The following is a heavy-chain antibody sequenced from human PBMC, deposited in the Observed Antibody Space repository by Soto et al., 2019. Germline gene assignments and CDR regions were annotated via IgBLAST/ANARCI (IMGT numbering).Heavy chain of an antibody. V-gene: IGHV4-59*02. Sequence: SETLSLTCSFSGDSVTSHYLTWIRQSPEKGLEWIGYMHYTGFSHYNPSLKSRLTISVDRSKNQFTLQLSSVTVEDTAVYYCARRGNWNYGVDYYYGMDVWGQGTTVTVSS. D-gene: IGHD1-7*01. CDR2: MHYTGFS. J-gene: IGHJ6*02. CDR1: GDSVTSHY. CDR3: ARRGNWNYGVDYYYGMDV.